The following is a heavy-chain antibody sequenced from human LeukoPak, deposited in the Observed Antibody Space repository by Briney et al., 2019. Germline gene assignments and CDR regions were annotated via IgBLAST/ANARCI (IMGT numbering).Heavy chain of an antibody. J-gene: IGHJ4*02. CDR2: INPNSGGT. CDR3: ARGSAENSSGYFGHVRDPRIEYYFDY. CDR1: GYTFTGYY. Sequence: ASVKVSCKASGYTFTGYYMHWVRQAPGQGLEWMGWINPNSGGTNYAQKFQGRVTMTRDTSISTAYMELSRLRSDDTAVYYCARGSAENSSGYFGHVRDPRIEYYFDYWGQGTLVTVSS. D-gene: IGHD3-22*01. V-gene: IGHV1-2*02.